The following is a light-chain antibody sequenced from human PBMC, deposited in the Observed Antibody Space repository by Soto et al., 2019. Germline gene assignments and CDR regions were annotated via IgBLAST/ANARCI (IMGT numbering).Light chain of an antibody. CDR2: SDN. CDR1: SSNIGSNT. J-gene: IGLJ1*01. CDR3: SAWDDSLNGRSV. V-gene: IGLV1-44*01. Sequence: QSVLTQPPSASGTPGQRVTISCSGSSSNIGSNTVNWYQHLPGTAPKLLIYSDNQRPSGVPDRFSGSKSGTSASLAISGLQSEDEADYYCSAWDDSLNGRSVFGTGTKLT.